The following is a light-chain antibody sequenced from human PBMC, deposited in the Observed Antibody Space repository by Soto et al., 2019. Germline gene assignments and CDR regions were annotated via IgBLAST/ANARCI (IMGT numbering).Light chain of an antibody. CDR3: QQLNTFPIT. V-gene: IGKV1-9*01. J-gene: IGKJ5*01. Sequence: DIQLTQSPSFLSASPGDRVTITCRASQGIRSYLAWYQQSPGRAPKLLIYAASTVQSGVPSRFSGSGSGTEFTLTISSLQPEDFATYYCQQLNTFPITFGQGTRLEIK. CDR1: QGIRSY. CDR2: AAS.